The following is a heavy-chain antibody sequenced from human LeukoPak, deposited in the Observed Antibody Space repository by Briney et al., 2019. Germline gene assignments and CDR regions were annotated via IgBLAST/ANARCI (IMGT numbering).Heavy chain of an antibody. CDR3: ARDTYYYDNGDFIDAFVI. D-gene: IGHD3-22*01. V-gene: IGHV4-30-4*02. J-gene: IGHJ3*02. CDR2: IYYTGST. CDR1: SGSISSGDYF. Sequence: SETLSLTCTVSSGSISSGDYFWSWIRQPPGKGLDWIGYIYYTGSTYYNPSLKSRVTISVDTSKNQFSLRLSSVTAADTAVYCARDTYYYDNGDFIDAFVIWGRRTMVTISS.